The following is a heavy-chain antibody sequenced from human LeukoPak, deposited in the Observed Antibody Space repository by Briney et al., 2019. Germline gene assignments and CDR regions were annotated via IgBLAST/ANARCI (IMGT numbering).Heavy chain of an antibody. V-gene: IGHV3-23*01. D-gene: IGHD6-13*01. CDR2: ISGSGGNA. CDR3: AKGGTSSWYFVFDY. CDR1: GFTFRSYA. Sequence: PGGSLRPSCAASGFTFRSYAMTWVRQAPGKGLEWVSVISGSGGNAYYADSVKGRFTISRDNFKNTLYLQMNSLTAEDTAIYYCAKGGTSSWYFVFDYRGQGVLVTVSS. J-gene: IGHJ4*02.